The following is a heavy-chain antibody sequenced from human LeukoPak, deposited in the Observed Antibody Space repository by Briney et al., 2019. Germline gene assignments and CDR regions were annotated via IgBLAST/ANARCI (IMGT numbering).Heavy chain of an antibody. CDR3: ARTSGSGRY. V-gene: IGHV4-39*01. Sequence: SETLSLTCTVSGGSISSSSYYWGWIRQPPGKGLEWIGSIYYSGSTYYNPPLKSRVTIPVDTSKNQFSLKLSSVTAADTAVYYCARTSGSGRYWGQGTLVTVSS. J-gene: IGHJ4*02. CDR2: IYYSGST. CDR1: GGSISSSSYY. D-gene: IGHD6-19*01.